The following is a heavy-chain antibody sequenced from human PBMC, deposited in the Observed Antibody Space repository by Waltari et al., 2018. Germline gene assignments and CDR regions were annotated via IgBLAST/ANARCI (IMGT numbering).Heavy chain of an antibody. D-gene: IGHD1-26*01. Sequence: EVQLVESGGGLVQPGRSLRLSCAASGFTFDDYAMHWVRQAPGQGLGWVSGISWKSGSIGYADSVKGRFTSSRDNAKNSLYLQMNSLRAEDTALYYCAKEKGSGSLPSNYYYYGMDVWGQGTTVTVSS. CDR1: GFTFDDYA. J-gene: IGHJ6*02. CDR3: AKEKGSGSLPSNYYYYGMDV. CDR2: ISWKSGSI. V-gene: IGHV3-9*01.